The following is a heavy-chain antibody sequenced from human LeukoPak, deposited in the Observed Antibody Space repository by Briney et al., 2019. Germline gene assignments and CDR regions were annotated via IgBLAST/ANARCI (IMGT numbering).Heavy chain of an antibody. CDR1: GYTFTGYY. D-gene: IGHD1-1*01. V-gene: IGHV1-2*02. CDR2: INPNSGGT. J-gene: IGHJ5*02. Sequence: ASVKVSCKASGYTFTGYYMHWVRQAPGQGLEWMGWINPNSGGTNYAQKFQGRVTMTRDTSISTAYMELSRLRSDDTAVYYCARLLEPGLLENWFDPWGQGTLVTVSS. CDR3: ARLLEPGLLENWFDP.